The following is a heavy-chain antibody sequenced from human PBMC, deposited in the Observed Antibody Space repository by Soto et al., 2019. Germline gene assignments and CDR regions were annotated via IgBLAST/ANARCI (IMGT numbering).Heavy chain of an antibody. CDR3: ATARRFLEWPDFDY. Sequence: ASVKVSCKVSGYTLTELSMHWVRQAPGKGLEWMGGFDPEDGETIYAQKFQGRVTMTEDTSTDTAYMELSSLRSEDTAVYYCATARRFLEWPDFDYWGQGTLVTVSS. D-gene: IGHD3-3*01. CDR2: FDPEDGET. J-gene: IGHJ4*02. CDR1: GYTLTELS. V-gene: IGHV1-24*01.